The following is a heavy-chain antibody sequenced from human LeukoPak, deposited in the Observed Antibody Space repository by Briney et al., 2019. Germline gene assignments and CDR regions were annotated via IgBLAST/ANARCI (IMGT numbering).Heavy chain of an antibody. D-gene: IGHD3-10*01. J-gene: IGHJ5*02. V-gene: IGHV1-2*02. Sequence: ASVKVSCKASGYTFTSYGISWVRQAPGQGLEWMGWINPNSGGTNYAQKFQGRVTMTRDTSISTAYMELSRLRSDDTAVYYCARVCPMVRGVTPFDPWGQGTLVTVSS. CDR2: INPNSGGT. CDR1: GYTFTSYG. CDR3: ARVCPMVRGVTPFDP.